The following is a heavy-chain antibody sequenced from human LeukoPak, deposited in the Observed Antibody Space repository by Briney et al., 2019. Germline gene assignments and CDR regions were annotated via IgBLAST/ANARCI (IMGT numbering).Heavy chain of an antibody. Sequence: GGSLRLSCAASGFTFSSYGMHWVRQAPGKGLEWVAVISYDGSNKYYADSVKGRFTISRDNSKNTLYLQMNGLRAEDTAVYYCARAEDYGSGSYFNYWGQGTLVTVSS. CDR3: ARAEDYGSGSYFNY. CDR1: GFTFSSYG. V-gene: IGHV3-30*19. CDR2: ISYDGSNK. J-gene: IGHJ4*02. D-gene: IGHD3-10*01.